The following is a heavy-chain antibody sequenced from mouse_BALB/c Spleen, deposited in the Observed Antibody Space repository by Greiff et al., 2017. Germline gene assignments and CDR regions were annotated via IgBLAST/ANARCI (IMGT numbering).Heavy chain of an antibody. CDR1: GYTFTSYW. CDR2: INPSNGRT. CDR3: AQLIYYGSAMDY. Sequence: QVQLQQSGAELVKPGASVKLSYKASGYTFTSYWMHWVKQRPGQGLEWIGEINPSNGRTNYNEKFKSKATLTVDKSSSTAYMQLSSLTSEDSAVYYCAQLIYYGSAMDYWGQGTSVTVSA. V-gene: IGHV1S81*02. D-gene: IGHD2-1*01. J-gene: IGHJ4*01.